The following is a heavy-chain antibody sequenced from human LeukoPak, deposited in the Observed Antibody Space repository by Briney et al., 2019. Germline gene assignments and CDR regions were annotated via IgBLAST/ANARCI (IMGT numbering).Heavy chain of an antibody. CDR2: ISSSGSTI. J-gene: IGHJ6*03. CDR3: AKDVNVLRFLEWLSPLYYYYYMDV. Sequence: GGSPRLSCAASGFTFSDYYMSWIRQAPGKGLEWVSYISSSGSTIYYADSVKGRFTISRDNSKNSLYLQMNSLRTEDTALYYCAKDVNVLRFLEWLSPLYYYYYMDVWGKGTTVTVSS. CDR1: GFTFSDYY. D-gene: IGHD3-3*01. V-gene: IGHV3-11*01.